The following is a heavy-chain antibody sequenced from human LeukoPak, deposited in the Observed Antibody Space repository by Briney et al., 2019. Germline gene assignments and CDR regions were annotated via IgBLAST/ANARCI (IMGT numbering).Heavy chain of an antibody. CDR1: GGTFSSYT. D-gene: IGHD1-26*01. CDR3: AKSIVGATGGPNGYFDY. J-gene: IGHJ4*02. CDR2: HIPMFGTT. Sequence: ASVKVSCKPSGGTFSSYTVSWVRQAPGQGLEWMGYHIPMFGTTIYAQKFQGRVTFTTDESTTTVYMEVSSLRSEDTAVYYCAKSIVGATGGPNGYFDYWGQGTLVTVSS. V-gene: IGHV1-69*05.